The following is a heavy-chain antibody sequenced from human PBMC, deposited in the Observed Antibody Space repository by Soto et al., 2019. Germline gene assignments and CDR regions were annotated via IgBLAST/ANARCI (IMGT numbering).Heavy chain of an antibody. CDR1: RGSISSGCYY. CDR2: IYYRGST. CDR3: ARSRKGFGELLIYYFDY. Sequence: QVQLQESCPGLVKPSQTLSLTCTVSRGSISSGCYYWSWIRQHPGKGLEWIGYIYYRGSTYYNPSLKSRVTISVDTSKNQFSLKLSSVTAADTAVYYCARSRKGFGELLIYYFDYWGQGTLVTVSS. V-gene: IGHV4-31*03. D-gene: IGHD3-10*01. J-gene: IGHJ4*02.